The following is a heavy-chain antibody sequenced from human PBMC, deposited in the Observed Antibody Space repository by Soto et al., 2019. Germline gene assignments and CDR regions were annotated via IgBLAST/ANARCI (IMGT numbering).Heavy chain of an antibody. D-gene: IGHD1-7*01. J-gene: IGHJ5*02. CDR3: ARGPTRDNWSYDNLSEH. CDR2: IYYSGST. CDR1: GGSISNYY. Sequence: AETLCLTCTVSGGSISNYYWSWIRQPPGKGLERIRYIYYSGSTKYIPSLKSRVTISVDTSKSQFSLELNSVTAADSAVYYCARGPTRDNWSYDNLSEHWGQGTMVIISS. V-gene: IGHV4-59*01.